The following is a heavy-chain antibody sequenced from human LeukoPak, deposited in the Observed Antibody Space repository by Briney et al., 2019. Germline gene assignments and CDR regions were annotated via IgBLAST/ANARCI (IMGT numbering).Heavy chain of an antibody. Sequence: GASVKVSCKASGVTFSSYTISWVRQAPGQGLEWVGRINPILGIANYAQKFQGRVTITADKSTSTAYMELSSLRSEDTAVYYCLIQLWPLDVWGQGTTVTVSS. J-gene: IGHJ6*02. V-gene: IGHV1-69*02. D-gene: IGHD5-18*01. CDR1: GVTFSSYT. CDR2: INPILGIA. CDR3: LIQLWPLDV.